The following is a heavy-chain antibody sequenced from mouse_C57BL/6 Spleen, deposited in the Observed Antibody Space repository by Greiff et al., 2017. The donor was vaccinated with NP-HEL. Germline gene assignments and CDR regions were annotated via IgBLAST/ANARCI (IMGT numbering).Heavy chain of an antibody. Sequence: QVQLKESGAELVRPGTSVKMSCKASGYTFTNYWIGWAKQRPGHGLEWIGDIYPGGGYTNYNEKFKGKATLTADKSSSTAYMQFSSLTSEDSAIYYCARSGGYDGYWFAYWGQGTLVTVSA. J-gene: IGHJ3*01. V-gene: IGHV1-63*01. D-gene: IGHD2-3*01. CDR3: ARSGGYDGYWFAY. CDR1: GYTFTNYW. CDR2: IYPGGGYT.